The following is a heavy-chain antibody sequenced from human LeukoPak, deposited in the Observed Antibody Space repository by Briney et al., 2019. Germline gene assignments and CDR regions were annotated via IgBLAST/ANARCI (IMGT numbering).Heavy chain of an antibody. Sequence: PSETLYLTCTVSGGSISSYYWSWIRQPPGKGLEWIGYIYYSGSTNYNPSLKSRVTISVDTSKNQFSLKLTSVTAADTAVYYCAREPPDAHYYYYMDVWGKGTTVTVSS. D-gene: IGHD1-14*01. V-gene: IGHV4-59*01. CDR3: AREPPDAHYYYYMDV. CDR2: IYYSGST. CDR1: GGSISSYY. J-gene: IGHJ6*03.